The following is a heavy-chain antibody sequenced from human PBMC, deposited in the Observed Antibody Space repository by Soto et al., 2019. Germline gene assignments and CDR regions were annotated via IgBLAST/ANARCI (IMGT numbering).Heavy chain of an antibody. Sequence: ASVKVSCKASGYTFTSYAMHWVRQAPGQRLEWMGWINAGNGNTKYSQKFQGRVTITRDTSASTAYMELSSLRSEDTAVYYCARQRLLGYCSSTSCPAVYGMDVWGQGTTVTVSS. CDR3: ARQRLLGYCSSTSCPAVYGMDV. D-gene: IGHD2-2*01. J-gene: IGHJ6*02. V-gene: IGHV1-3*01. CDR1: GYTFTSYA. CDR2: INAGNGNT.